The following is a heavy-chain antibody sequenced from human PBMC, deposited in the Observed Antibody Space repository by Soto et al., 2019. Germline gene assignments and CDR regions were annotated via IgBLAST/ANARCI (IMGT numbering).Heavy chain of an antibody. CDR3: ARAPGSSSLLPDY. V-gene: IGHV1-3*01. CDR1: GYAFTSYS. D-gene: IGHD6-6*01. CDR2: INAGNGNT. Sequence: GASVKVSSKASGYAFTSYSMHRVREAPGQRLEWMGWINAGNGNTKYSQKLQGRVTITRDTSASTAYMELSSLRSEDTAVYYCARAPGSSSLLPDYWGQGTLVTVSS. J-gene: IGHJ4*02.